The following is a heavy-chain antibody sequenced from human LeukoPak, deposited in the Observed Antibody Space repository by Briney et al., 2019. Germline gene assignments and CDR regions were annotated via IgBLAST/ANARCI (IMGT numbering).Heavy chain of an antibody. J-gene: IGHJ6*03. V-gene: IGHV3-11*04. CDR3: ARGRRGFYYYYMDV. CDR2: ISSSGSTI. CDR1: GFTFNDDD. Sequence: PGGSLRLSCAASGFTFNDDDVSWLPQAPGKEREWISYISSSGSTIYNADSVKGRFTISRHNAKNSLYLQMNRLTAEDTAVYYCARGRRGFYYYYMDVWGKGTTVTVSS.